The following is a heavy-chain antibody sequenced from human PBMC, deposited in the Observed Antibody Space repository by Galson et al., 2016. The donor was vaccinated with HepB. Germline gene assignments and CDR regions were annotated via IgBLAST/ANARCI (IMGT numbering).Heavy chain of an antibody. CDR1: GYRFTSYG. J-gene: IGHJ5*02. CDR3: ARDDKSGSWSWFDP. D-gene: IGHD6-13*01. V-gene: IGHV1-18*01. Sequence: SVKVSCKASGYRFTSYGFSWLRQAPGQGLEWMGWISASNGNTDYPQKFQGRVTMTTDTYTNTAYMEMRSLRSDDTAVYYCARDDKSGSWSWFDPWGQGTLVTVPS. CDR2: ISASNGNT.